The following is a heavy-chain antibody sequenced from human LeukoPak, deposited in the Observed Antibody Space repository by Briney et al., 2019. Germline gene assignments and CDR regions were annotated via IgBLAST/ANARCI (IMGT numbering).Heavy chain of an antibody. D-gene: IGHD5-18*01. V-gene: IGHV1-69*05. J-gene: IGHJ4*02. CDR3: ASTLYTVMAPFDY. CDR2: IIPIFSTA. Sequence: GSSVKVSCKASGGTFSSYAISWVRQAPGQGLEWMGGIIPIFSTANYALKFQGRVTITTDESTSTAYMELSSLRSEDTAVYYCASTLYTVMAPFDYWGQGTLVTVSS. CDR1: GGTFSSYA.